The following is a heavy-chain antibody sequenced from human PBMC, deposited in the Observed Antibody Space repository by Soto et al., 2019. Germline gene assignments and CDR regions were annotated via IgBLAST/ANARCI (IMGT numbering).Heavy chain of an antibody. D-gene: IGHD2-8*02. CDR1: EFTFSSYA. V-gene: IGHV3-23*01. CDR2: IDKSAESA. J-gene: IGHJ4*02. Sequence: PGGSLRLSCAASEFTFSSYAMSWVRQAPGKGLEWVSGIDKSAESAFYADSVKGRFTISRDNSKNTLYLQMNSLRVEDTAVYYCAKAGGVIDDTTVYRKIDYWGQGTLVTVSS. CDR3: AKAGGVIDDTTVYRKIDY.